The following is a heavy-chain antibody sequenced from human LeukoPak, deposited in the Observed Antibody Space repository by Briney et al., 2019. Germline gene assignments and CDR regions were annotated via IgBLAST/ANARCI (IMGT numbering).Heavy chain of an antibody. Sequence: SETLPLTCTVSGGSISSYYWSWIRQPPGKGLEWIGYIYYSGNTNYNPSLKSRVTISVDTSKNQFSLNLNSVTAADTAVYYCARDGDGFNNWFDPWGQGTPVTVSS. V-gene: IGHV4-59*01. D-gene: IGHD5-24*01. CDR3: ARDGDGFNNWFDP. J-gene: IGHJ5*02. CDR1: GGSISSYY. CDR2: IYYSGNT.